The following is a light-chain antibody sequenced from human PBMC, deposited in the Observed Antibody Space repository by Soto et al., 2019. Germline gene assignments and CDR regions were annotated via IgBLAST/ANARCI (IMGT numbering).Light chain of an antibody. CDR3: QQYGTSPRT. Sequence: EIVLTQSPGTLSLSPGERATLSCRASQSVTSNYLAWYQQKPGQAPRLLIYGASSRPTGVPDRFSGSGSGTDFTLTISRLEPEDFAGFYCQQYGTSPRTFGQGTKVEVK. J-gene: IGKJ1*01. CDR1: QSVTSNY. CDR2: GAS. V-gene: IGKV3-20*01.